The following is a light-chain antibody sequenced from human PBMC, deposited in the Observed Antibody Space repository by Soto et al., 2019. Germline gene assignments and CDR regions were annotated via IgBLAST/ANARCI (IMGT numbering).Light chain of an antibody. J-gene: IGLJ3*02. V-gene: IGLV2-14*01. CDR2: AVS. CDR3: SSYSSVTTLWV. Sequence: QSALTQPASVSGSPGQSIAISCTGTSSDVGGYNYVSWYQQHPGKAPKLIIYAVSNRPSGVSNRFSGSKSGNTASLTVSGLQAEDEADYYCSSYSSVTTLWVFGGGTKLTVL. CDR1: SSDVGGYNY.